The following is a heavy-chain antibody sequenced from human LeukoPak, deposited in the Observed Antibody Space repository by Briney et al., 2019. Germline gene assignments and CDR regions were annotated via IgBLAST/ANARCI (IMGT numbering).Heavy chain of an antibody. V-gene: IGHV3-48*04. D-gene: IGHD2-15*01. Sequence: PGGSLRLSCAASGFTFSSYSMNWVRQAPGKGLEWVSYISSSSSTIYYADSVKGRFIISRDNAKNSLYLQMNSLRAEDTAVYYCARDDWRLLRGAFDIWGQGTMVTVSS. CDR2: ISSSSSTI. J-gene: IGHJ3*02. CDR1: GFTFSSYS. CDR3: ARDDWRLLRGAFDI.